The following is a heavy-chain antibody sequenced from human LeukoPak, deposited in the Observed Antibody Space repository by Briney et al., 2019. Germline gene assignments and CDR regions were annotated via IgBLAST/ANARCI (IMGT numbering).Heavy chain of an antibody. CDR1: GGSFSGYY. V-gene: IGHV3-7*01. CDR3: ARLGYCSSTSCYRWFDP. J-gene: IGHJ5*02. Sequence: ETLSLTCAVYGGSFSGYYWSWVRQAPGKGLEWVANIKQDGSEKYYVDSVKGRFTISRDNAKNSLYLQMNSLRAEDTAVYYCARLGYCSSTSCYRWFDPWGQGTLVTVSS. D-gene: IGHD2-2*02. CDR2: IKQDGSEK.